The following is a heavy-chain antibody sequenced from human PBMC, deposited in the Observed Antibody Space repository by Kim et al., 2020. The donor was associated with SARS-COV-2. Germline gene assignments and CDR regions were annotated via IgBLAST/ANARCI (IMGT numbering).Heavy chain of an antibody. Sequence: SETLSLTCTVSGGSISSGGYYWSWIRQHPGKGLEWIGYIYYSGSTYYNPSLKSRVTISVDTSKNQFSLKLSSVTAADTAVYYCARERTGGYMDVWGQGTTVTVSS. V-gene: IGHV4-31*03. D-gene: IGHD2-15*01. CDR2: IYYSGST. J-gene: IGHJ6*02. CDR1: GGSISSGGYY. CDR3: ARERTGGYMDV.